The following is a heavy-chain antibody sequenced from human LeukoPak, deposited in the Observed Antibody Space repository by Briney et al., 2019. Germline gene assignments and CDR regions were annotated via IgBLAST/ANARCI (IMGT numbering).Heavy chain of an antibody. D-gene: IGHD6-19*01. CDR1: GDSINTKSYY. CDR2: IYYSGST. Sequence: SETLSLTCTVSGDSINTKSYYWGWIRQPPGKGLEWIGSIYYSGSTYYNPSLKSRVTISVDTSKNQFSLKLSSVTAADTAVYYCARHIAVAGTDWFDPWGQGTLVTVSS. V-gene: IGHV4-39*01. J-gene: IGHJ5*02. CDR3: ARHIAVAGTDWFDP.